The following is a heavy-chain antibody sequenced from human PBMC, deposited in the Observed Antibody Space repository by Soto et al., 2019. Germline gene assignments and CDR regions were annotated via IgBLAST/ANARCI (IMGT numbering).Heavy chain of an antibody. Sequence: ASVKVSCKASGYTFTNNYLHWVRQAPGQGLEWMAVINPRAVSTSYAQKFQGRVTLTSDTSTSTVYMELNSLTFEDTAMYYCGISLGLVVGSGGWWANYFDHWGQGTLVTVSS. CDR2: INPRAVST. CDR1: GYTFTNNY. V-gene: IGHV1-46*03. J-gene: IGHJ4*02. CDR3: GISLGLVVGSGGWWANYFDH. D-gene: IGHD3-22*01.